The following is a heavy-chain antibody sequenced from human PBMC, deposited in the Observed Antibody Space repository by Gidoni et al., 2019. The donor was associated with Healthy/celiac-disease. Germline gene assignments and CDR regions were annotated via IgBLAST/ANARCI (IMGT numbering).Heavy chain of an antibody. CDR3: ASQLELRTSAFDC. CDR2: IYYSGST. CDR1: GGYISSRSYY. J-gene: IGHJ4*02. D-gene: IGHD1-26*01. Sequence: QLRLEDSARGLLKPSETLSHTCTVCGGYISSRSYYWGWIRRPPGKGLEWIGSIYYSGSTYYNPSLKSRVTISVDTSKNQVSMKLRSVTAAETAEYCCASQLELRTSAFDCWGQGTLVTVSS. V-gene: IGHV4-39*01.